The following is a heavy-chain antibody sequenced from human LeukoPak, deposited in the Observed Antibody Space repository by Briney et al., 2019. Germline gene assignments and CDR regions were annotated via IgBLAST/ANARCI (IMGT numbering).Heavy chain of an antibody. V-gene: IGHV3-9*01. Sequence: PGGSLRLSCAASGFTFDDYAMHWVRQAPGKGLEWVSGISWNSGSVGYADSVKGRFTISRDNAKNSLYLQMNSLRAEDTALYYCAKGRFLEWSHDAFEIWGQGTMVTVSS. CDR2: ISWNSGSV. CDR3: AKGRFLEWSHDAFEI. J-gene: IGHJ3*02. D-gene: IGHD3-3*01. CDR1: GFTFDDYA.